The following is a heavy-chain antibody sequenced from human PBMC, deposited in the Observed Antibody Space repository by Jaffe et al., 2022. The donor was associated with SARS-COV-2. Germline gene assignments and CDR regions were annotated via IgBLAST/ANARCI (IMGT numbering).Heavy chain of an antibody. J-gene: IGHJ4*02. V-gene: IGHV3-48*04. CDR2: ISGSRDTI. Sequence: EVQLVESGGELIQPGGSLRLSCTASGFMFSTYGMNWVRQAPGKGLEWVSFISGSRDTIFYADSVRGRFTISRDNGRNSLFLQMNSLRAEDTAVYYCARERISMLRGDFDSWGQGTLVTVSS. CDR3: ARERISMLRGDFDS. CDR1: GFMFSTYG. D-gene: IGHD3-10*01.